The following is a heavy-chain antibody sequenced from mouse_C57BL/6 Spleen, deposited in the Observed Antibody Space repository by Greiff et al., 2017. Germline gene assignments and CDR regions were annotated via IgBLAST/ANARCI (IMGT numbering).Heavy chain of an antibody. CDR3: TRSRFITTVVRYFDV. Sequence: QVQLQQSGAELVRPGASVTLSCKASGYTFTDYEMHWVKQTPVHGLEWIGAIDPETGGTAYNQKFKGKAILTADKSSSTAYMELRSLTSEDSAFYYCTRSRFITTVVRYFDVWGTGTTLTVSS. CDR1: GYTFTDYE. V-gene: IGHV1-15*01. D-gene: IGHD1-1*01. CDR2: IDPETGGT. J-gene: IGHJ1*03.